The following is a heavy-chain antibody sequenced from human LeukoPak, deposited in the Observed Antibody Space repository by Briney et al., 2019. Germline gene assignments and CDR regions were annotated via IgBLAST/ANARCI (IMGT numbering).Heavy chain of an antibody. V-gene: IGHV5-51*01. Sequence: GESLRISCKGSGYSFNSYWIGWVRQMPGKGLEWMGSIYPGDSNTRYSPSFQGQVTISADKSFSTAYLQWSSLKASDTAMYYCARRIGSGSYWYWGQGTLVTVSS. J-gene: IGHJ4*02. CDR1: GYSFNSYW. CDR2: IYPGDSNT. D-gene: IGHD3-10*01. CDR3: ARRIGSGSYWY.